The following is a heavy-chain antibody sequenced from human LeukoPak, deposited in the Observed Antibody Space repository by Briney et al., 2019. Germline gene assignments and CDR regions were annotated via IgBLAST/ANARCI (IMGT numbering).Heavy chain of an antibody. V-gene: IGHV4-34*01. Sequence: SETLPLTCAVYGGSFSGYYWSWIRQPPGKGLEWIGEINHSGSTNYNPSLKSRVTISVDTSKNQFSLKLSSVTAADTAVYYCARLYCSGGSCYYGDGWFDPWGQGTLVTVSS. CDR1: GGSFSGYY. CDR2: INHSGST. CDR3: ARLYCSGGSCYYGDGWFDP. J-gene: IGHJ5*02. D-gene: IGHD2-15*01.